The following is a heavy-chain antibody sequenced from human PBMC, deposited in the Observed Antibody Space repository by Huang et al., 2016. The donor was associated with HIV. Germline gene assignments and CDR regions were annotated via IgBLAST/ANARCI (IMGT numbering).Heavy chain of an antibody. CDR3: ARGLGRTRRFDY. V-gene: IGHV1-8*01. D-gene: IGHD2-2*01. CDR2: MNPNSGNT. J-gene: IGHJ4*02. CDR1: GYTFSSYD. Sequence: QVPLVQSGAEVRKPGASVKVSCKASGYTFSSYDINWVRQAPGQGIEWMGWMNPNSGNTGYAQKFKGRVAMTRNTSMTTAYMELRSLRSDDTAVYFCARGLGRTRRFDYWGQGPWSTST.